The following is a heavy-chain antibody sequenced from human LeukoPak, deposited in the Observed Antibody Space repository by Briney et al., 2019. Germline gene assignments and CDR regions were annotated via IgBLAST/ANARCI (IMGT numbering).Heavy chain of an antibody. J-gene: IGHJ4*02. Sequence: PGGSLRLSCAASGFTFSSYWMTWVRQAPGKGLEWVSGISGSGSRIYYADSVKGRFTISRDNSKNTLFLQTTSLRAEDTAVYYCAKSANIAVAATVTGWGQGTLVTVSS. D-gene: IGHD6-19*01. CDR2: ISGSGSRI. CDR1: GFTFSSYW. CDR3: AKSANIAVAATVTG. V-gene: IGHV3-23*01.